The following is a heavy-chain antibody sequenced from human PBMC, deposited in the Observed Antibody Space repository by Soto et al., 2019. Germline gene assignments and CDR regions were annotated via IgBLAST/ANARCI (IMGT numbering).Heavy chain of an antibody. CDR3: AKVRTTYYDFWSGYQSFLGYMEG. CDR1: GFTFSSYA. CDR2: ISGSGGST. J-gene: IGHJ6*03. V-gene: IGHV3-23*01. Sequence: GGSLRLSCAASGFTFSSYAMSWVRQAPGKGLEWVSAISGSGGSTYYADSVKGRFTISRDNSKNTLYLQMNSLRAEDTAVYYCAKVRTTYYDFWSGYQSFLGYMEGWGKGTTVTVSS. D-gene: IGHD3-3*01.